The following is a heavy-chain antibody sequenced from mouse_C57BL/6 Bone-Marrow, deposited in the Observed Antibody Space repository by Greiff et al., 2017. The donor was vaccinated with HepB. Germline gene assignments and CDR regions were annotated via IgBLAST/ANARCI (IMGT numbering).Heavy chain of an antibody. D-gene: IGHD2-4*01. Sequence: VKVVESGPGLVAPSQSLSITCTVSGFSLTSYAISWVRQPPGKGLEWLGVIWTGGGTNYNSALKSRLSISKDNSKSQVFLKMNSLQTDDTARYYCARIYYDYGYYAMDYWGQGTSVTVSS. CDR1: GFSLTSYA. CDR2: IWTGGGT. V-gene: IGHV2-9-1*01. CDR3: ARIYYDYGYYAMDY. J-gene: IGHJ4*01.